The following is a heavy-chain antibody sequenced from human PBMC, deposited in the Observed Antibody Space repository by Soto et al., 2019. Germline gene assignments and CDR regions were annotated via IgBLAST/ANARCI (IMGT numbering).Heavy chain of an antibody. J-gene: IGHJ6*02. CDR1: GGSVSGGSYY. Sequence: PSETLSLTCTVSGGSVSGGSYYWSWIRQPPGKGLEWIGYIYYSGSTNYNPSLKSRVTISVDTSKNQFSLKLSSVTAADTAVYYCARDTGRVAGTVDYYYGMDVWGQGTTVTVSS. CDR2: IYYSGST. D-gene: IGHD6-19*01. CDR3: ARDTGRVAGTVDYYYGMDV. V-gene: IGHV4-61*01.